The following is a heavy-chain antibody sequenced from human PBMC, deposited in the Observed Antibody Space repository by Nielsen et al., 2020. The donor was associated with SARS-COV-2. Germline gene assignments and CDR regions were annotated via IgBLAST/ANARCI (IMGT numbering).Heavy chain of an antibody. CDR3: ATNRAYRLSLDY. V-gene: IGHV4-31*03. J-gene: IGHJ4*02. D-gene: IGHD3-10*01. Sequence: SETLSLTCTVSGGSISSGGYYWSWIRQYPGKGLEWIGYISYSGTTYYNPSLKSRMTISLDTSKNQFSLKLSSVTAADTAVYYCATNRAYRLSLDYWGQGTLVTVSS. CDR1: GGSISSGGYY. CDR2: ISYSGTT.